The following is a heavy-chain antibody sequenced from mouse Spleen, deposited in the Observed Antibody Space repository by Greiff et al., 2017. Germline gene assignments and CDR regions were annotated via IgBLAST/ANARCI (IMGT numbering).Heavy chain of an antibody. CDR2: IWSGGST. D-gene: IGHD2-13*01. V-gene: IGHV2-2*01. Sequence: VKLVESGPGLVQPSQSLSITCTVSGFSLTTYGVHWIRQSPGRGLEWLGMIWSGGSTDYNAAFISRLSISKDNSKSQVFFKMSSLQADDTAIYYCAREGDYYFDYWGQGTTLTVSS. CDR3: AREGDYYFDY. CDR1: GFSLTTYG. J-gene: IGHJ2*01.